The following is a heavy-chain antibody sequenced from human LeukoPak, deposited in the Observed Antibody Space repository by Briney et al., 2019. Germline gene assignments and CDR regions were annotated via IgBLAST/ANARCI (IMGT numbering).Heavy chain of an antibody. CDR3: ARDQTACSSTSCYRYYYMDV. Sequence: GASVKVSCKASGYTFTGYYMHWVRQGPGQGLEWMGWINPNSGGTNYAQKFQGRVTMTRDTSISTAYMELSRLRSDDTAVYYCARDQTACSSTSCYRYYYMDVWGKGTTVTVSS. CDR1: GYTFTGYY. CDR2: INPNSGGT. D-gene: IGHD2-2*01. J-gene: IGHJ6*03. V-gene: IGHV1-2*02.